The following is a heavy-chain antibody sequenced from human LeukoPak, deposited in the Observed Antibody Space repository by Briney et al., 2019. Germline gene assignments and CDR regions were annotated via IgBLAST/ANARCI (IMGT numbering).Heavy chain of an antibody. J-gene: IGHJ5*02. CDR3: ARDLVDFWSVFDGNWLDP. Sequence: SVKVSCKTSGGTFTSYAITWVRQAPGQGLEWMGKIIPISGTTNYAHKFQGRVTLTADESTNKAYMECNSLRSKDTPLYYFARDLVDFWSVFDGNWLDPWGQGNLVTVSS. D-gene: IGHD3-3*01. CDR2: IIPISGTT. CDR1: GGTFTSYA. V-gene: IGHV1-69*13.